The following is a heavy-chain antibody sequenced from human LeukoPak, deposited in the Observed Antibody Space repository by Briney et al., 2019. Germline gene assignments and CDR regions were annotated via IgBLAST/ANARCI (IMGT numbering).Heavy chain of an antibody. CDR3: ASRNRVAGFFNY. V-gene: IGHV4-59*01. D-gene: IGHD6-19*01. J-gene: IGHJ4*02. CDR2: IYYSGST. CDR1: GGSIGSYY. Sequence: SETLSLTCTVSGGSIGSYYWSWIRQPPGKGLEWIGYIYYSGSTNYNPSLKSRVTISVDTSKNQFSLKLSSVTAADTAVYYCASRNRVAGFFNYWGQGTLVTVSS.